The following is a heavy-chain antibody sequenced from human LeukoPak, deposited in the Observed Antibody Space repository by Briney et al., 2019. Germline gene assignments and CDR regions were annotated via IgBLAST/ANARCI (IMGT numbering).Heavy chain of an antibody. CDR3: ARIAAAGTFDY. CDR1: GGSIISYY. CDR2: MYYSGST. Sequence: SETLSLTCTVSGGSIISYYWSWIRQPPGKGLEWIGYMYYSGSTNYNPSLKSRVTISVDTSKNQFSLKLSSVTAADTAVYYCARIAAAGTFDYWGQGTLVTVSS. J-gene: IGHJ4*02. V-gene: IGHV4-59*12. D-gene: IGHD6-13*01.